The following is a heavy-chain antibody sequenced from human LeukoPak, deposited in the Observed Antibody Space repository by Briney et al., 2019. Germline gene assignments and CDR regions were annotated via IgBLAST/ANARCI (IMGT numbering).Heavy chain of an antibody. CDR1: GGTFSSYA. CDR2: IIPIFGTA. D-gene: IGHD3-22*01. J-gene: IGHJ5*02. CDR3: ARSHYDSSGYYKGNWFDP. Sequence: ASVKVPCKASGGTFSSYAISWVRQAPGQGLEWMGGIIPIFGTANYAQKFQGRVTITTDESTSTAYMELSSLRSEDTAVYYCARSHYDSSGYYKGNWFDPWGQGTLGTVSS. V-gene: IGHV1-69*05.